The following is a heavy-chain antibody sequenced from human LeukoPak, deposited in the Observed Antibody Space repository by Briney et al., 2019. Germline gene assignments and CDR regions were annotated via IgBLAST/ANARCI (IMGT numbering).Heavy chain of an antibody. CDR2: IRYDGSNK. J-gene: IGHJ3*02. D-gene: IGHD3-3*01. V-gene: IGHV3-30*02. CDR1: GFTFSSYG. Sequence: GGSLRLSCAASGFTFSSYGMHWVRQAPGKGLEWVAFIRYDGSNKYYADSVKGRFTISRGNAKNSLYLQMNSLRAEDTAVYYCARVRRTDYDFWSGNTPDAFDIWGQGTMVTVSS. CDR3: ARVRRTDYDFWSGNTPDAFDI.